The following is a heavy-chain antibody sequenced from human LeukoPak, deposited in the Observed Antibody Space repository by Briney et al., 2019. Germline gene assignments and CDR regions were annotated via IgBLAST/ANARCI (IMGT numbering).Heavy chain of an antibody. V-gene: IGHV3-7*01. J-gene: IGHJ4*02. Sequence: GGSLRLSCAASGFISSNYWMSWVRQAPGKGLEWVANLKEDGSEEFSVDSVKGRFTISRDNAKNSLYLQMNNLRVEDTAVYYCARDLKSGAPGDDYWGQGTLVTVSS. D-gene: IGHD1-26*01. CDR1: GFISSNYW. CDR2: LKEDGSEE. CDR3: ARDLKSGAPGDDY.